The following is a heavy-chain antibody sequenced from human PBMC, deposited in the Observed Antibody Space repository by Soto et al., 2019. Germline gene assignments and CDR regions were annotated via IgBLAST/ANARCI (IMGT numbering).Heavy chain of an antibody. CDR2: LYSGGDT. CDR1: GFNVNNNY. J-gene: IGHJ3*02. CDR3: AKGLLWFGESQNDAFDI. Sequence: GGSLRLSCAASGFNVNNNYMSWVRQTPGKGLEWVSLLYSGGDTGYADSVRGRFTISRDNSKNTLYLQMNSLRVDDTAVYYCAKGLLWFGESQNDAFDIWGQGTMVTVS. V-gene: IGHV3-66*01. D-gene: IGHD3-10*01.